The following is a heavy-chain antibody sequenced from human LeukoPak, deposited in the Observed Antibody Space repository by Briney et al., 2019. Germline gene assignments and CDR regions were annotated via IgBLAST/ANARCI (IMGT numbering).Heavy chain of an antibody. D-gene: IGHD3-10*01. J-gene: IGHJ4*02. CDR2: IYYSGST. Sequence: SETLSLTCTVSGGSISSYYWNWIRQPPGKGLEWIGYIYYSGSTNYNPSLKSRVTISVDTSKNQFSLKLSSVTAADTVVYYCARGTRYGTGDYWGQGTLVTVSS. CDR3: ARGTRYGTGDY. V-gene: IGHV4-59*08. CDR1: GGSISSYY.